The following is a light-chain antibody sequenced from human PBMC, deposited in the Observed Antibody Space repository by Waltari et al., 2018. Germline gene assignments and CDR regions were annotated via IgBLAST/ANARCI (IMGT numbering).Light chain of an antibody. CDR1: SSNLGRNA. CDR2: RES. J-gene: IGLJ2*01. Sequence: QSVLTQPPSASGTPGQRVPMSCSGCSSNLGRNAVHWYQQLPGAAPKVLLCRESRRPSGGPDRFAGSKSGASASLSIRWLQSGDEAEYYCAAWDDSLIGVRFGGGTKLCDL. CDR3: AAWDDSLIGVR. V-gene: IGLV1-44*01.